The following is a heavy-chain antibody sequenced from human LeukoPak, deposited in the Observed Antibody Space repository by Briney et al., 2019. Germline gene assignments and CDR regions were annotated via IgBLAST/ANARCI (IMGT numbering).Heavy chain of an antibody. J-gene: IGHJ5*02. CDR2: IIPIFGTA. Sequence: ASVKVSCKASGGTFSSYAISWVPQAPGQGLEWMGRIIPIFGTANYAQKFQGRVTITTDESTSTAYMELSSLRSEDTAVYYCARDPIYGDHGGWFDPWGQGTLVTVSS. CDR3: ARDPIYGDHGGWFDP. D-gene: IGHD4-17*01. V-gene: IGHV1-69*05. CDR1: GGTFSSYA.